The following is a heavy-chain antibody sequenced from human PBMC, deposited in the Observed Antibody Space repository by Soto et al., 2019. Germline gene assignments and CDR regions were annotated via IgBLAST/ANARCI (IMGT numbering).Heavy chain of an antibody. CDR3: ARVRSGYSSGWYLCLIESTAYYYLVY. CDR1: GGTFSSYA. Sequence: GASVKVSCKASGGTFSSYAISWVRQAPGQGLEWMGGIIPIFGTANYAQKFQGRVTITADESTSTAYMELSSLRSQDTAVYYCARVRSGYSSGWYLCLIESTAYYYLVYWGQGTLVSVPQ. J-gene: IGHJ4*02. D-gene: IGHD6-19*01. CDR2: IIPIFGTA. V-gene: IGHV1-69*13.